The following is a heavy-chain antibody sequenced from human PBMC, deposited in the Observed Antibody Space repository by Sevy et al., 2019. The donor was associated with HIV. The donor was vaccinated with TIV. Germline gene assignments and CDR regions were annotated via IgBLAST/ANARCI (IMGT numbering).Heavy chain of an antibody. D-gene: IGHD2-21*01. J-gene: IGHJ5*02. V-gene: IGHV3-7*01. CDR2: IKQDGSEK. CDR3: ARDIPRGWFDP. CDR1: GFTFSSYW. Sequence: GGSLRLSCAASGFTFSSYWMSWVRQAPGKGLEWVANIKQDGSEKYYVDSVKGRFTISRDNAKNSLYLQMNSLRAEETAVYYCARDIPRGWFDPWGQGTLVTVSS.